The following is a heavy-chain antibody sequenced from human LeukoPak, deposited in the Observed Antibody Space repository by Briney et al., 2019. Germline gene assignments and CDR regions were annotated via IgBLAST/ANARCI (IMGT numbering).Heavy chain of an antibody. V-gene: IGHV1-46*01. Sequence: ASVKVSCKAFGYTFTSYYIHWVRQAPGQGLEWMGIINPSSGSSSSIQKFQGRVTMTRDMSTSTVYMELSGLRSEDTAVYYCASLVGAANWFDPWGQGTLVTVSS. D-gene: IGHD1-26*01. CDR2: INPSSGSS. CDR1: GYTFTSYY. CDR3: ASLVGAANWFDP. J-gene: IGHJ5*02.